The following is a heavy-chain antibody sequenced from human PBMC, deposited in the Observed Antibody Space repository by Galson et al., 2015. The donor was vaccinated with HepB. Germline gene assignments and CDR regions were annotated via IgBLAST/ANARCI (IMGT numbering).Heavy chain of an antibody. Sequence: SVKVSCKASGGTFSSYAISWVRQAPGQGLEWMGGIIPIFGTANYAQKFQGRVTITADESTSTAYMELSSLRSEDTAVYYCARSKYQLLLGDLLRFLEWDYWGQGTLVTVSS. D-gene: IGHD3-3*01. J-gene: IGHJ4*02. V-gene: IGHV1-69*13. CDR2: IIPIFGTA. CDR3: ARSKYQLLLGDLLRFLEWDY. CDR1: GGTFSSYA.